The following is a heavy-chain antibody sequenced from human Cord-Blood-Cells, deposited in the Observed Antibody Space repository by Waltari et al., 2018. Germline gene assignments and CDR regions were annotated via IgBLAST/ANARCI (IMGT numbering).Heavy chain of an antibody. V-gene: IGHV3-30*04. CDR1: GYTFRSPA. CDR2: ISYDGSNK. CDR3: ARELGSSSSAFDI. J-gene: IGHJ3*02. D-gene: IGHD6-6*01. Sequence: QVQLVESGGGVVQPGRSLRTSCAASGYTFRSPAMHWVRQAPGKGLEWVAVISYDGSNKYYADSVKGRFTISRDNSKNTLYLQMNSLRAEDTAVYYCARELGSSSSAFDIWGQGTMVTVSS.